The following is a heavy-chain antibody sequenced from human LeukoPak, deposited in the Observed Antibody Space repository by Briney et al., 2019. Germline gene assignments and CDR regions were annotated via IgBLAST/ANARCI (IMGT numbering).Heavy chain of an antibody. J-gene: IGHJ4*02. CDR1: GGSISSYY. V-gene: IGHV4-59*01. D-gene: IGHD6-6*01. CDR3: AREGRYSGSSVDY. CDR2: IYYSGST. Sequence: SETLSLTCTVSGGSISSYYWSWIRQPPGKGLEWIGYIYYSGSTNYNPSLKSRVTISVDTSKNQFSLKLNSVTAADTAVYYCAREGRYSGSSVDYWGQGTLVTVSS.